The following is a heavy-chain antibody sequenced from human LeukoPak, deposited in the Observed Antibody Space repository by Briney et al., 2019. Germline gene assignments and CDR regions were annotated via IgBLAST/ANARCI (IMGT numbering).Heavy chain of an antibody. D-gene: IGHD2-15*01. Sequence: ASVKVSCKASAYTFTSYDINWVRQAAGQGLEWMGWINPNSGDTNYAQKFQGRVTMTRDTSISTAYMELSRLRSDDTAVYYCAREFPPIVVVVAATPWFDPWGQGTLVTVSS. J-gene: IGHJ5*02. CDR1: AYTFTSYD. CDR3: AREFPPIVVVVAATPWFDP. CDR2: INPNSGDT. V-gene: IGHV1-2*02.